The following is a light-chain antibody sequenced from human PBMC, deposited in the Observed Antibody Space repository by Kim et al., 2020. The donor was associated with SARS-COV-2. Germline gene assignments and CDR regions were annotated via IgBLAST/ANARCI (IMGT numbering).Light chain of an antibody. Sequence: DIQMTQSPSILSASVGDRVTVTCRASQTINTWLAWYRQSPGKAPNLLIYEASSLVSGVPARFSGSGSGTEFTLTISSLQPDDFATYYCKQYYGFSRTFGQGTKMDIK. CDR3: KQYYGFSRT. V-gene: IGKV1-5*01. J-gene: IGKJ1*01. CDR2: EAS. CDR1: QTINTW.